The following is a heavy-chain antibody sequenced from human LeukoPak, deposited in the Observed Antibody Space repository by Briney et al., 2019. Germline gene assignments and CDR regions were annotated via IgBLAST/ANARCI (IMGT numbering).Heavy chain of an antibody. CDR2: IYYSGST. V-gene: IGHV4-30-4*01. CDR3: AREDPLHYYGMDV. J-gene: IGHJ6*02. CDR1: GGSISSGDYY. Sequence: SETLSLTCTVSGGSISSGDYYWGWIRQPPGKGLEWIGYIYYSGSTYYNPSLKSRVTISVDTSKNQFSLKLSSVTAADTAVYYCAREDPLHYYGMDVWGQGTTVTVSS.